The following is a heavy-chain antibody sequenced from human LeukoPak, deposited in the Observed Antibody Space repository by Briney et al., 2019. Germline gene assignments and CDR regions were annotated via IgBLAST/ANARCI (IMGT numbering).Heavy chain of an antibody. Sequence: PSETLSLTCTVSGGSISSYYWSWIRQPLGKGLEWIGYIYYSGSTNYNPSLKSRVTISVDTSKNQFSLKLSSVTAADTAVYYCARLTYYDILTGYYNYFDYWGQGTLVTVSS. D-gene: IGHD3-9*01. V-gene: IGHV4-59*08. CDR1: GGSISSYY. J-gene: IGHJ4*02. CDR2: IYYSGST. CDR3: ARLTYYDILTGYYNYFDY.